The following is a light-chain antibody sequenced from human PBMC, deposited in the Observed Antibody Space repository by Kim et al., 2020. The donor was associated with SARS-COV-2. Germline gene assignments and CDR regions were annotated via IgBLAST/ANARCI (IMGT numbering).Light chain of an antibody. Sequence: GKTVTISCTRSSGSIASNYVQLYQQRPGSAPTTVIYEDNQRPSGVPDRFSGSIDSSSNSASLTISGLKTEDEADYYCQSYDSSIVVFGGGTQLTVL. V-gene: IGLV6-57*03. CDR1: SGSIASNY. CDR3: QSYDSSIVV. J-gene: IGLJ2*01. CDR2: EDN.